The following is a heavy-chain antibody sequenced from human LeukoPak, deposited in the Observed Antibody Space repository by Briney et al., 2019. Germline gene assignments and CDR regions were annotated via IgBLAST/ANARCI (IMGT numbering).Heavy chain of an antibody. Sequence: PSETLSLTCTVSGGSISSYYWSWIRQPPGKGLEWIGYIYYSGSTNYNPSLKSRVTISVDTSKNQFSLKLSSVTAADTAVYYCARDIDYDAFDIWGQGTMVTVSS. J-gene: IGHJ3*02. D-gene: IGHD4-11*01. CDR1: GGSISSYY. CDR3: ARDIDYDAFDI. CDR2: IYYSGST. V-gene: IGHV4-59*01.